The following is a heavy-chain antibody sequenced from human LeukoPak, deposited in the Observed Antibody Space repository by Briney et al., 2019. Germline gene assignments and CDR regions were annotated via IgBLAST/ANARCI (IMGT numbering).Heavy chain of an antibody. J-gene: IGHJ6*03. D-gene: IGHD1-1*01. V-gene: IGHV4-61*02. CDR3: ARRVAWWNAYYYYYYMDV. CDR2: ISSSGST. Sequence: PSETLSLTCTVSGDSISSGDYYWSWIRQPAGKGLEWIGRISSSGSTNYNPSLKSRVTISVDTSKNQFSLKLSSVTAADTAVYYCARRVAWWNAYYYYYYMDVWGKGTTVTISS. CDR1: GDSISSGDYY.